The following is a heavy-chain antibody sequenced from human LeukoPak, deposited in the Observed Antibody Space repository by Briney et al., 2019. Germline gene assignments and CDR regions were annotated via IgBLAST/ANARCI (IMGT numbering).Heavy chain of an antibody. J-gene: IGHJ4*01. CDR3: ASHGSSGHDPLT. Sequence: SETLSLTCTVSGDSIRSYYWNWIRRPPGKGLEWIGYIYYTGSTSYNPSLKSRVTISLDTSKSQFSLRLTSVTAADTAVYYCASHGSSGHDPLTWGQGTLVTVTS. V-gene: IGHV4-59*08. CDR1: GDSIRSYY. CDR2: IYYTGST. D-gene: IGHD5-12*01.